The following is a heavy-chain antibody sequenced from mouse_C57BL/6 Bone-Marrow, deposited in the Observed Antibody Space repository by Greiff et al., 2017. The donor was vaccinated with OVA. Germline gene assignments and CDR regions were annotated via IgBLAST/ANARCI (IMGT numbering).Heavy chain of an antibody. Sequence: EVKLMESGGGLVKPGGSLKLSCAASGFTFSDYGMHWVRQAPEKGLEWVAYISSGSSTIYYADTVKGRFTISRDNAKNTLFLQMTSLRSEDTAMYYCARDPRWYFDVWGTGTTVTVSS. CDR3: ARDPRWYFDV. CDR2: ISSGSSTI. J-gene: IGHJ1*03. V-gene: IGHV5-17*01. CDR1: GFTFSDYG.